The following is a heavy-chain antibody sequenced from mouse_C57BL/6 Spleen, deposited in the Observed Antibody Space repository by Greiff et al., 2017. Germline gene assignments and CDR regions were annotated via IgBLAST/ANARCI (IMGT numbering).Heavy chain of an antibody. J-gene: IGHJ1*03. CDR3: ASRLLRYPHWYFDV. CDR1: GYTFTSYW. V-gene: IGHV1-55*01. D-gene: IGHD1-1*01. CDR2: IYPGSGST. Sequence: QVQLQQPGAELVKPGASVKMSCKASGYTFTSYWITWVKQRPGQGLEWIGDIYPGSGSTNYNEKFKSKATLTVDTSSSTAYMQLSSLTSEDSAVYYWASRLLRYPHWYFDVWGTGTTVTVSS.